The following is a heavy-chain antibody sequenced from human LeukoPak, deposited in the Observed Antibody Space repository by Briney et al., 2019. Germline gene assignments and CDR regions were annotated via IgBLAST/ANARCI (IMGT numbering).Heavy chain of an antibody. CDR1: GFTFSTYG. CDR2: IWYDGSNK. CDR3: ARGGGDSSGYYYEILLKN. Sequence: PGGSLRLSCAASGFTFSTYGMHWVRQAPGKGLEWVALIWYDGSNKYYADSVKGRFTISRDNSKNTLYLQMNSLRAEDTAVYYCARGGGDSSGYYYEILLKNWGQGTLVTVSS. D-gene: IGHD3-22*01. V-gene: IGHV3-33*01. J-gene: IGHJ4*02.